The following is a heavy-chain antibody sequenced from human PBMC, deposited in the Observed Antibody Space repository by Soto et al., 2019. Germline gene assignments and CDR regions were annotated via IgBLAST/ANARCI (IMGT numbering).Heavy chain of an antibody. CDR1: GYTFANYA. D-gene: IGHD3-10*01. V-gene: IGHV1-3*01. CDR3: AKDSGRMGTYGMDV. J-gene: IGHJ6*02. Sequence: GASVKVSCKASGYTFANYAMHWVRQAPGQRLEWMGWINAGNGNTKYSQKFQGRVTITRDTSASTAYMELSSLRAEDTAVYYCAKDSGRMGTYGMDVWGQGTTVTVSS. CDR2: INAGNGNT.